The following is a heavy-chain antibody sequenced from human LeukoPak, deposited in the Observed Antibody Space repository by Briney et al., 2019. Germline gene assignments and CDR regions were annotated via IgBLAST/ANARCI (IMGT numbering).Heavy chain of an antibody. V-gene: IGHV4-38-2*01. CDR3: ASLGGYQNGNFDF. CDR1: GYSISTGNH. J-gene: IGHJ4*02. CDR2: IHYSGST. D-gene: IGHD3-16*01. Sequence: SETLSLTCAVAGYSISTGNHWGWIRQSPEKGLEWIGSIHYSGSTLYNPSLKSRVTISIDTSKNQFSLRLSSATAADTAVYYCASLGGYQNGNFDFWGQGTLVTVSS.